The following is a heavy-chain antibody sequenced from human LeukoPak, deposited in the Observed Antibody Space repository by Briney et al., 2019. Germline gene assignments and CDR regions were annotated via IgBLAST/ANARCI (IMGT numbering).Heavy chain of an antibody. V-gene: IGHV3-23*01. CDR2: ISGSGGST. CDR3: AKWGSSSSAYYYYYMGV. Sequence: GGSLRLSCAASGLTFSSYAMSWVRQAPGKGLEWVSAISGSGGSTYYADSVKGRFTISRDNSKNTLYLQMNSLRAEDTAVYYCAKWGSSSSAYYYYYMGVWGKGTTVTVSS. CDR1: GLTFSSYA. D-gene: IGHD6-6*01. J-gene: IGHJ6*03.